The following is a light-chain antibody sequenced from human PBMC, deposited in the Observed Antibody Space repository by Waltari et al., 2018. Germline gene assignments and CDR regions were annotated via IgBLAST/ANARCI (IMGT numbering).Light chain of an antibody. CDR2: DVS. CDR1: TSAVCGHHY. Sequence: QSALTQPASVAGSPGQSITISCTGTTSAVCGHHYVTWYQQHPGKAPTLMIYDVSNRPSGVSNRFSGYKSGNTASLTISGLQAEDEADYYCSSYTSSSTYVFGTGTKVTVL. V-gene: IGLV2-14*03. CDR3: SSYTSSSTYV. J-gene: IGLJ1*01.